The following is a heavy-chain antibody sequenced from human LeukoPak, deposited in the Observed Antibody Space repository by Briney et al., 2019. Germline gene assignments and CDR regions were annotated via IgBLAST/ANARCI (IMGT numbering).Heavy chain of an antibody. V-gene: IGHV4-39*07. CDR2: IYYSGST. Sequence: SETLSLTCTVSGGSISSSSYYWGWIRQPPGKGLEWIGSIYYSGSTYYNPSLKSRVTISVDTSKNQFSLKLSSVTAADTAVYYCARDGPGYSSSPRFDPWGQGTLVTVSS. CDR3: ARDGPGYSSSPRFDP. J-gene: IGHJ5*02. CDR1: GGSISSSSYY. D-gene: IGHD6-13*01.